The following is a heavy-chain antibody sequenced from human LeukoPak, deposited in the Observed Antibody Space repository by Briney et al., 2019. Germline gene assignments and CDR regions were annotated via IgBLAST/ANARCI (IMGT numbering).Heavy chain of an antibody. CDR1: GFAFSCSS. CDR2: ISSSSTYI. J-gene: IGHJ3*02. V-gene: IGHV3-21*01. Sequence: PGGSLRLSCAASGFAFSCSSMNWIRQAPGKGLEWVSSISSSSTYIYHADSVKVRFTTSTANAKTSLYLQMTSMRAEDTAVYYCARPRIQLWLHNGYDAFHIWGQGTMVTVSS. CDR3: ARPRIQLWLHNGYDAFHI. D-gene: IGHD5-18*01.